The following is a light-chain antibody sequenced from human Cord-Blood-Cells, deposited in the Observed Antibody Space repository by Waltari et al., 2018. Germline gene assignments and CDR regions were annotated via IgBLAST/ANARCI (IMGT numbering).Light chain of an antibody. CDR1: KLGDKY. CDR2: QDS. V-gene: IGLV3-1*01. CDR3: QAWDSSTNWV. J-gene: IGLJ3*02. Sequence: SYELTQPPSVSVSPGQPASLTCSGDKLGDKYACWYQQKPGQSPVLVIYQDSKRPSGIPERFSGSNSGNTATLTISGTQAMDVADYYCQAWDSSTNWVFGGGTKLTVL.